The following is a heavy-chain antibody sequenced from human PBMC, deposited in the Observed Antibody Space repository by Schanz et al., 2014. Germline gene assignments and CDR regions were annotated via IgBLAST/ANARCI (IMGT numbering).Heavy chain of an antibody. CDR1: GFIFNDYY. CDR3: ARDPPPYSSSPYYWYYGMDV. D-gene: IGHD6-6*01. V-gene: IGHV3-11*01. CDR2: ISRDGTTS. J-gene: IGHJ6*02. Sequence: QVQLVESGGGLVKPGGSLRLSCAASGFIFNDYYMNWIRQAPGKGLEWLSYISRDGTTSYYADSVKGRFTISRDNAKNSLNRKRNSLRAEDTAVYYCARDPPPYSSSPYYWYYGMDVWGQGTTVTVSS.